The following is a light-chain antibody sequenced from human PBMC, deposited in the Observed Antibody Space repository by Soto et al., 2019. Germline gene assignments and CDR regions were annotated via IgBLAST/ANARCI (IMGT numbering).Light chain of an antibody. CDR3: QQYSYLST. CDR2: DAF. J-gene: IGKJ1*01. Sequence: DIDVTQSPSTLSASVGDSVTITCRASHSITRWLAWYQQKPGKAPKLLIHDAFTLQSGVPSRFSGSGSGTEFTLTISSLQPDDSATYYCQQYSYLSTFGQGTKV. CDR1: HSITRW. V-gene: IGKV1-5*01.